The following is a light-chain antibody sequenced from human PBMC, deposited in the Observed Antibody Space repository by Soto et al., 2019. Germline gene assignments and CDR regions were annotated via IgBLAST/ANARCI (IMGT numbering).Light chain of an antibody. CDR1: QSISSY. V-gene: IGKV1-39*01. CDR3: QQSFNTKYT. CDR2: AAS. J-gene: IGKJ5*01. Sequence: VGYRGTITCRASQSISSYLNWYQQKPGKAPKLLIYAASTLQSGVPSRFSGSGSGTDFTLTISSLQPDDFATYYCQQSFNTKYTFGQGTRLEIK.